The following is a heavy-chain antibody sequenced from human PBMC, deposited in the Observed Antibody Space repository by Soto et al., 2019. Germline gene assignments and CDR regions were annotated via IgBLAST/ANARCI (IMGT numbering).Heavy chain of an antibody. V-gene: IGHV3-13*01. CDR2: IGTAGDT. CDR1: GFTFSSYD. CDR3: ARAAYSSGYDLDY. D-gene: IGHD3-22*01. J-gene: IGHJ4*02. Sequence: EVQLVESGGGLVQPGGSLRLSCAASGFTFSSYDMHWVRQATGKGLEWVSAIGTAGDTYYPGSVKGRFTISRENAKNSLYLQMNSLRAGDTAVYYCARAAYSSGYDLDYWGQGTLVTVSS.